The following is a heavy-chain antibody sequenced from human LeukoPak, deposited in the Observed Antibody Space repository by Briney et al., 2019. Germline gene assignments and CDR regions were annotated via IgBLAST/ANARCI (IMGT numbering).Heavy chain of an antibody. CDR2: IYYSGST. D-gene: IGHD3-10*01. Sequence: SETLSLTCTVSGGSSSSSSYYWGWIRQPPGKGLERIGSIYYSGSTYYNPSLKSRVTISVDTSKNQFSLKLSSVTAADTAVYYCARVTFGSGSYYPFDYWGQGTLVTVSS. J-gene: IGHJ4*02. CDR3: ARVTFGSGSYYPFDY. V-gene: IGHV4-39*07. CDR1: GGSSSSSSYY.